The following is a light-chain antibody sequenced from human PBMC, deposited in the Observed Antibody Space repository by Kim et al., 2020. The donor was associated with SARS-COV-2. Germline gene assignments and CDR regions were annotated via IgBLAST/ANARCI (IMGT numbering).Light chain of an antibody. V-gene: IGKV3-15*01. CDR2: GAS. Sequence: SPGESATLSCRASQSVSINLAWYQQKPGQAPRLLIYGASTRATGIPARFSGSGSGTEFTLTISSLQSEDFAVYYCQQYNNWPPVTFGQGTKVDIK. CDR1: QSVSIN. J-gene: IGKJ1*01. CDR3: QQYNNWPPVT.